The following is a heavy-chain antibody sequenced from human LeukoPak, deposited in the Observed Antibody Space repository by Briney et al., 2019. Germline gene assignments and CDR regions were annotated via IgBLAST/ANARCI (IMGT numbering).Heavy chain of an antibody. CDR1: GSTFSNYG. Sequence: GGSLRLSCAASGSTFSNYGMNWVRQAPGKGLEWVSSISSSGTYIYYVDSMKGRFTISRDNAKDSLYLQMNSLRAEDTAVYYCARSSMVRGVMDFYYFDYWGQGTLVTVSS. V-gene: IGHV3-21*01. D-gene: IGHD3-10*01. CDR2: ISSSGTYI. CDR3: ARSSMVRGVMDFYYFDY. J-gene: IGHJ4*02.